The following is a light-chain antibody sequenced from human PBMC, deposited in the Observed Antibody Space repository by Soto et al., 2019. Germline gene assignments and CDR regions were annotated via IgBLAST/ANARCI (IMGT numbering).Light chain of an antibody. V-gene: IGKV3-11*01. CDR1: QSFXSH. CDR2: YAS. J-gene: IGKJ1*01. CDR3: QQRNNGTWT. Sequence: IALTQSAATLSLSPGEGATLSCRASQSFXSHFAWYQQKPGQAPRLLXAYASNTATGSPARLSGSGSGTDFTLTISSLDPEDFAVYYFQQRNNGTWTFGQGTKVDIK.